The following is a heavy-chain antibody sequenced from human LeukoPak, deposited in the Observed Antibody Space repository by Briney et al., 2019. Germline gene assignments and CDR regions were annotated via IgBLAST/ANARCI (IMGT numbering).Heavy chain of an antibody. CDR1: GFSFSNHY. J-gene: IGHJ4*02. CDR3: TRVIVAVPGYFDYFDF. V-gene: IGHV3-7*01. CDR2: INEDGSNK. Sequence: EGSLRLSSTASGFSFSNHYMRWIRQAPGKGLEWVANINEDGSNKWHLGSVKGRFTVSRDNARNSLYLQMNSLRVEDTAVYYCTRVIVAVPGYFDYFDFWGQGVLVTVSS. D-gene: IGHD6-19*01.